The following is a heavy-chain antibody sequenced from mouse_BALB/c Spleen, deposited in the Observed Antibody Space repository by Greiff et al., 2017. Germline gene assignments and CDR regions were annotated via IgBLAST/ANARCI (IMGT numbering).Heavy chain of an antibody. Sequence: EVMLVESGGGLVKPGGSLKLSCAASGFTFSSYAMSWVRQTPEKRLEWVASISSGGSTYYPDSVKGRFTISRDNARNILYLQMSSLRSEDTAMYYCARGGEAAWFAYWGQGTLVTVSA. CDR1: GFTFSSYA. CDR2: ISSGGST. CDR3: ARGGEAAWFAY. J-gene: IGHJ3*01. V-gene: IGHV5-6-5*01.